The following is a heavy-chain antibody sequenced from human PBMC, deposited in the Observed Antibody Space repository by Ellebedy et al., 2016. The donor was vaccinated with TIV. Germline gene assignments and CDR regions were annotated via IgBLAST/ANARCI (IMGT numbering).Heavy chain of an antibody. CDR1: GFSLGNIIMG. CDR2: IFSNDEK. J-gene: IGHJ4*02. CDR3: VRALKYCGGDCTYKFDF. Sequence: SGPTLVKPKETLTLTCTVSGFSLGNIIMGVSWIRQAPGKALEWLAHIFSNDEKSYSTSLEARLSISKDTAKSQVVLTVANMDPLDTATYYCVRALKYCGGDCTYKFDFWGQGALVSVSS. D-gene: IGHD2-21*02. V-gene: IGHV2-26*01.